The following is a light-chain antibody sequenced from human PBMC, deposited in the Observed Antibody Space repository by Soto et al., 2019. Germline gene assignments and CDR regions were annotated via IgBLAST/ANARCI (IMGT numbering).Light chain of an antibody. Sequence: EIVLTQSPGTLSLSPGERATLSCRASQSVSSNLAWYQHKPGQAPRLLTYGASTRATGIPARFSGSGSGTEFTLTISSLQPEDFEVYYCQQYYNWPRTFGQGTKVDIK. J-gene: IGKJ1*01. CDR2: GAS. CDR1: QSVSSN. V-gene: IGKV3-15*01. CDR3: QQYYNWPRT.